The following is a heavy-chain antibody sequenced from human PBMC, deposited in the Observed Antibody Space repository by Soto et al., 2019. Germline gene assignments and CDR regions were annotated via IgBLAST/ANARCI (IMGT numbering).Heavy chain of an antibody. CDR2: IKPDGSEQ. J-gene: IGHJ6*02. V-gene: IGHV3-7*01. CDR3: ARGNWNYYYGFDV. CDR1: EFTFDKYY. D-gene: IGHD1-20*01. Sequence: GGSLRLSCAASEFTFDKYYMTWVRQAPGKGPEWVANIKPDGSEQYYVDSVKGRFTISRDNANNSLYLQMNSLRAEDTAVYFCARGNWNYYYGFDVRGQGTTVTVSS.